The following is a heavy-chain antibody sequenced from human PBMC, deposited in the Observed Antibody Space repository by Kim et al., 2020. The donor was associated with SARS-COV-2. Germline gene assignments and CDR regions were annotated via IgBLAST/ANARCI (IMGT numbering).Heavy chain of an antibody. D-gene: IGHD4-17*01. CDR2: IYPPNSDT. CDR1: VYTLTNYW. Sequence: GESLKISCQASVYTLTNYWIGWVRQMPGKGLEWVALIYPPNSDTRYSPSFRGQVTISADKSRSTAYLQLHSLKASDPAIYFCVRQGATVTTLTLVWFDPW. CDR3: VRQGATVTTLTLVWFDP. V-gene: IGHV5-51*01. J-gene: IGHJ5*02.